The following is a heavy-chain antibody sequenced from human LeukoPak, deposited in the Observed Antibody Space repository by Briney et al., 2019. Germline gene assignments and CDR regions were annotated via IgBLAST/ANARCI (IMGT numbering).Heavy chain of an antibody. J-gene: IGHJ3*02. D-gene: IGHD2-15*01. CDR3: ARECSGGSCYSVPGDAFDI. V-gene: IGHV4-39*02. CDR1: GGSISSNTYY. CDR2: IYYSGGT. Sequence: SETLSLTCTVSGGSISSNTYYWGWIRQPPGKGLEWIGSIYYSGGTYYNPSLKSRVTISVDTSKNQFSLKLSSVTAADTAVYYCARECSGGSCYSVPGDAFDIWGQGTMVTVSS.